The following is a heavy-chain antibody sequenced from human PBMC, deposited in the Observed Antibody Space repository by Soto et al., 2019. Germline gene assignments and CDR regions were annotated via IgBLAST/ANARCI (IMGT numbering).Heavy chain of an antibody. Sequence: QVQLVQSGAEVKKPGSSVKVSCKASGGTFSSYAISWVRQAPGQGLEWMGGIIPLFGTANYAQKFQGRVTITADESTSTAYMELSSLRSEDTAVYYCARDPLALIAARLHYYYYGMDVWGQGTTVTVSS. CDR3: ARDPLALIAARLHYYYYGMDV. J-gene: IGHJ6*02. CDR2: IIPLFGTA. CDR1: GGTFSSYA. D-gene: IGHD6-6*01. V-gene: IGHV1-69*01.